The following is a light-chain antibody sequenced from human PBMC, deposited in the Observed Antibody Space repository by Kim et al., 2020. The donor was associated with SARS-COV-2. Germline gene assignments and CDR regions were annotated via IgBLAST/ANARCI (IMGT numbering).Light chain of an antibody. CDR1: SSDVGSYEY. CDR3: GSYTTKTHVP. J-gene: IGLJ2*01. Sequence: QSVLTQSASVSGSPGQSIPISCTGTSSDVGSYEYVSWYQQYPGKAPKLILYDVSNRPSGVSNRFSGSKSGNTASLTISGLQAEDEGIYYCGSYTTKTHVPFGGGTQLTFL. CDR2: DVS. V-gene: IGLV2-14*03.